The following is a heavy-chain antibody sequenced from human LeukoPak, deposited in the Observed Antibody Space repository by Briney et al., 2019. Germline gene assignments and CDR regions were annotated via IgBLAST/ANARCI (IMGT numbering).Heavy chain of an antibody. CDR2: IKLDGSEE. D-gene: IGHD1-1*01. V-gene: IGHV3-7*03. J-gene: IGHJ4*02. CDR1: GFTFSTYW. Sequence: GGSLRLSCAASGFTFSTYWMSWVRQAPGKGLEWVANIKLDGSEEYYVDSVKGRFTISRDNAKNSLYLQMNSLRAEDTALYYCARDLFNAQYDAYDYWGQGTLVTVSS. CDR3: ARDLFNAQYDAYDY.